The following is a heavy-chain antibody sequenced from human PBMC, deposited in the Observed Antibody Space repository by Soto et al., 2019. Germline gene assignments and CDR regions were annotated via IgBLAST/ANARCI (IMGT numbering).Heavy chain of an antibody. J-gene: IGHJ6*02. CDR2: ISPSGSNK. D-gene: IGHD2-2*01. Sequence: EVQLVDSGGGLVKPGGSLRLSCEASGFSLSTYSMIWVRQAPGKRLEWVSSISPSGSNKYYAASVKGRFTVSRDNAEISLYLQMNSLRAEDTAVYYCARPPCASASCYLAWYYYGMDVWGQGTTVSVSS. V-gene: IGHV3-21*01. CDR3: ARPPCASASCYLAWYYYGMDV. CDR1: GFSLSTYS.